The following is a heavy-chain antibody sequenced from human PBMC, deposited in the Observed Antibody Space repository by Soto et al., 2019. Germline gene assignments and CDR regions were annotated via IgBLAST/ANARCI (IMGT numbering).Heavy chain of an antibody. CDR2: ISYDGSNK. J-gene: IGHJ6*03. CDR3: AKDGLDTAMPLNYYYYYMDV. Sequence: PGGSLRLSCAASGFTFSSYGMHWVRQAPGKGLEWVAVISYDGSNKYYADSVKGRFTISRDNSKNTLYLQMNSLRAEDTAVYYCAKDGLDTAMPLNYYYYYMDVWGKGTTVTVSS. V-gene: IGHV3-30*18. D-gene: IGHD5-18*01. CDR1: GFTFSSYG.